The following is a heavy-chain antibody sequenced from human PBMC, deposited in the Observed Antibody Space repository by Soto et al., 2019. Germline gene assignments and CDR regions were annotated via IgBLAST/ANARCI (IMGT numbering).Heavy chain of an antibody. D-gene: IGHD2-21*02. Sequence: QVQLQESGPGLVKPSQTLSLTCTVSGGSISSGNYYWSWIRQLPGKGMEWRGYIYYSGSTYYNPSLKSRVTISVDTSKNQFSLKLSSVTAADTAVYYCARVSMWMCGDDCYHLDYWGQGTLVTVSS. CDR2: IYYSGST. J-gene: IGHJ4*02. V-gene: IGHV4-31*03. CDR1: GGSISSGNYY. CDR3: ARVSMWMCGDDCYHLDY.